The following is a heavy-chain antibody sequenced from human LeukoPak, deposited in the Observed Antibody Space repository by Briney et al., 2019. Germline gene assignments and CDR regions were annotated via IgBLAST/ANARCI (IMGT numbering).Heavy chain of an antibody. J-gene: IGHJ4*02. CDR1: GGSISGYY. V-gene: IGHV4-4*09. Sequence: PSETLSLTCTVAGGSISGYYWSWIRQPPGKGLEWIGYIYAGGTSDYIPSLKSRVTMSIDTSRNEFSLKLTSVTAADTAVYYCARSPPAPKEFDYWGQGTLVTVSS. CDR3: ARSPPAPKEFDY. D-gene: IGHD2-2*01. CDR2: IYAGGTS.